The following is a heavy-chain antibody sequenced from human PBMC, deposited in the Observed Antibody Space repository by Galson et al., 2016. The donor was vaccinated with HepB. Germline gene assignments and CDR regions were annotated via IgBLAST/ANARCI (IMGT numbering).Heavy chain of an antibody. V-gene: IGHV4-59*02. J-gene: IGHJ5*02. D-gene: IGHD6-13*01. CDR3: ARDLVNWFDP. CDR1: GGSVNNCY. CDR2: IYYSGST. Sequence: SETLSLTCTVSGGSVNNCYWSWIRQPPGKGLEWIGYIYYSGSTNYNPSLKSRVTISIDTSKNQFSLRLSSVTAADTAVYYCARDLVNWFDPWGQGTLVIVSS.